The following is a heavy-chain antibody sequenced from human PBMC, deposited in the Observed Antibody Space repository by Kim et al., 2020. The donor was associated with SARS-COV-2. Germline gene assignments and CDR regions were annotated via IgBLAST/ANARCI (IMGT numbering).Heavy chain of an antibody. CDR1: GFTFSSYA. CDR2: ISYDGSNK. Sequence: GGSLRLSCAASGFTFSSYAMHWVRQAPGKGLEWVAVISYDGSNKYYADSVKGRFTISRDNSKNTLYLQMNSLRAEDTAVYYCARDAYYYGSGSSYYGMDVWGQGTTVTVSS. V-gene: IGHV3-30*04. J-gene: IGHJ6*02. D-gene: IGHD3-10*01. CDR3: ARDAYYYGSGSSYYGMDV.